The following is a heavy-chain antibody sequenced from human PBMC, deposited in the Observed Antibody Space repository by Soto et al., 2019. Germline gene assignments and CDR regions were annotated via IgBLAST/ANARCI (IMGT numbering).Heavy chain of an antibody. CDR3: ERGDRGAFVL. D-gene: IGHD3-16*01. CDR2: IHSDGSST. Sequence: EVRLVESEGGLVQPGGSLSLSCAASGFTFSYYWMHWVRQAPGQGLLWVSRIHSDGSSTTYADSVKGRFTISRDNAKNAGSLKMNSLRVEDTGVYFCERGDRGAFVLWGKGTMVTVS. V-gene: IGHV3-74*01. CDR1: GFTFSYYW. J-gene: IGHJ3*01.